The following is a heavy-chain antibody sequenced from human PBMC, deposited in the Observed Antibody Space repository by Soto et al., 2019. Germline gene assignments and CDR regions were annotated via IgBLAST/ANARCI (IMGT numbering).Heavy chain of an antibody. J-gene: IGHJ6*02. CDR1: GYTLISFG. CDR3: ARDIMIRSRWGYATAPLYTYTGMDV. Sequence: QVQLVQSGPEMMKPGASVKVSCKTSGYTLISFGISWVRLAPGQGLEWMGWINTYNGDTKYAQKFQARVTMITDTSTNTAHMEVRSVTSDDTAVYYCARDIMIRSRWGYATAPLYTYTGMDVWGQGTTVSVSS. D-gene: IGHD3-16*01. CDR2: INTYNGDT. V-gene: IGHV1-18*01.